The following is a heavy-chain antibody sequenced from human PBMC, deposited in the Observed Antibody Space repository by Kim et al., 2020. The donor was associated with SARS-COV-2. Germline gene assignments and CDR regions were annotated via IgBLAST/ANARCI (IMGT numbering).Heavy chain of an antibody. CDR2: INAGNGNT. Sequence: ASVKVSCKASGYTFTTYAMHWVRQAPGQRLEWMGWINAGNGNTRYSQKLQGRITITRDTPASTAYMELSSLRSEDTAVYYCSREGHEGGYVNWGQGTMVT. CDR3: SREGHEGGYVN. CDR1: GYTFTTYA. J-gene: IGHJ3*01. V-gene: IGHV1-3*01. D-gene: IGHD3-22*01.